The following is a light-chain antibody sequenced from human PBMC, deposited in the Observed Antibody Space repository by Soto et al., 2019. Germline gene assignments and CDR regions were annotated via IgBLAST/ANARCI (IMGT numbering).Light chain of an antibody. Sequence: DIQMTQSHSTLSASVGDRVTITCRASQSISSWLAWYQQKPGKAPNLLIYKASTLESGVPSRFSGSGSGTEFTLTISSLQPDDFATYYCQQYTNYPWTFGQGTKVDIK. CDR1: QSISSW. J-gene: IGKJ1*01. CDR2: KAS. V-gene: IGKV1-5*03. CDR3: QQYTNYPWT.